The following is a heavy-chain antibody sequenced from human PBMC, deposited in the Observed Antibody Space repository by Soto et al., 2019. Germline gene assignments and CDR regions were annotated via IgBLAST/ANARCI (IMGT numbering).Heavy chain of an antibody. CDR2: ISYDGNNK. CDR1: GFTFSTYG. Sequence: GGSLRLPWAAAGFTFSTYGMHWVRQETGKGLEWVAVISYDGNNKYFADSVKGRFTISRDNSKNTLYLQMNSLRPDDTAVYYCANRYCSGGSCYSFAASAFDIWGQGTMVPVSS. CDR3: ANRYCSGGSCYSFAASAFDI. J-gene: IGHJ3*02. V-gene: IGHV3-30*18. D-gene: IGHD2-15*01.